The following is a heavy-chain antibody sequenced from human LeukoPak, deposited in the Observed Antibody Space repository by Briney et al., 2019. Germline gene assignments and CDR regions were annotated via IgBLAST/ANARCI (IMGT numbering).Heavy chain of an antibody. D-gene: IGHD2-2*01. Sequence: SETLSLTCTVSDGSISGYYWGWIRQPPGKGLDWIGSVSYNGSTYYNPSLKSRVTMSVDTSKNQFSLKLSSVTAADTAVYYCARFPHRYCSSTSCSSTTKNAFDIWGQGTMVTVSS. CDR2: VSYNGST. V-gene: IGHV4-39*07. CDR1: DGSISGYY. J-gene: IGHJ3*02. CDR3: ARFPHRYCSSTSCSSTTKNAFDI.